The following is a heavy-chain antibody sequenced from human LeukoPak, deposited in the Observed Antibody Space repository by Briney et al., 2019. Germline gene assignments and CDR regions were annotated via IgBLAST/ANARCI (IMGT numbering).Heavy chain of an antibody. CDR1: GFIFSNYA. V-gene: IGHV3-23*01. Sequence: GSLRLSCAASGFIFSNYAMMWVRQAPGKGLEWVSSVTGSGGGTSYADSVKGRFTISRDNTQNTLYLQMNSLGAEDTAVYYCAKGAASALVDWFDPWGQGTLVTVSS. J-gene: IGHJ5*02. CDR2: VTGSGGGT. D-gene: IGHD6-25*01. CDR3: AKGAASALVDWFDP.